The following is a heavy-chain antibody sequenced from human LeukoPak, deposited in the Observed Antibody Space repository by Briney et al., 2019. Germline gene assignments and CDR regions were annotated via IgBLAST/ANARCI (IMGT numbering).Heavy chain of an antibody. D-gene: IGHD2-2*01. J-gene: IGHJ2*01. CDR1: GGSFSGYY. Sequence: SETLSLTCAVYGGSFSGYYWSWVRQPPGKGLEWIGEINHSGSTNYNPSLKSRVTISVDTSKNQFSLKLSSVTAADTAVYYCARTVFLRDCSSTSCYRDKKSYWYFDLWGRGTLVTVSS. CDR3: ARTVFLRDCSSTSCYRDKKSYWYFDL. CDR2: INHSGST. V-gene: IGHV4-34*01.